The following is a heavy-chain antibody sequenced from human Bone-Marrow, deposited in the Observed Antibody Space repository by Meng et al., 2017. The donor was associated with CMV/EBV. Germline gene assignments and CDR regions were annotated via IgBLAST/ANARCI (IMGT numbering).Heavy chain of an antibody. J-gene: IGHJ4*01. CDR3: ARLKGSYYFDY. Sequence: GSLRLSCAVYGGSFSGYYWSWIRQPPGKGLEWIGEINHSGSTNYNPSLKSRVTISVDTSKNQFSLKLSSVTAADTAVYYCARLKGSYYFDYWGHGTLVTVSS. CDR2: INHSGST. V-gene: IGHV4-34*01. CDR1: GGSFSGYY.